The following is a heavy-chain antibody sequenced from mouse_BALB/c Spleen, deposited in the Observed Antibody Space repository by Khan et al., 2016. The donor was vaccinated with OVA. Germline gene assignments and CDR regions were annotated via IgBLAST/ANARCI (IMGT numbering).Heavy chain of an antibody. CDR1: GYTFTTYT. CDR2: INPSNGYT. J-gene: IGHJ1*01. Sequence: QVQLQQSGAELARPGASVKMSCKASGYTFTTYTMHWVKQRPGQGLEWIGYINPSNGYTNYNQKFKDKATLTADKSSSTAYMQLRSLTSEDSAVYYCVRSGAYYRYDGYFDVWGAGTTVTVSS. CDR3: VRSGAYYRYDGYFDV. V-gene: IGHV1-4*01. D-gene: IGHD2-14*01.